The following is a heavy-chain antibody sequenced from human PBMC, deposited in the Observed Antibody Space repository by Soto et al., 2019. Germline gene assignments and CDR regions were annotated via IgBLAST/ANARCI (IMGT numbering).Heavy chain of an antibody. V-gene: IGHV1-24*01. D-gene: IGHD4-17*01. CDR2: FDPEDGET. Sequence: ASVKVSCKVSGYTLTELSMHWVRQAPGKGLEWMGGFDPEDGETIYAQKFQGRVTMTEDTSTDTAYMELSSLRSEDTAVYYCATVSARTTVTNYYYGMDVWGQGTTVTVPS. J-gene: IGHJ6*02. CDR3: ATVSARTTVTNYYYGMDV. CDR1: GYTLTELS.